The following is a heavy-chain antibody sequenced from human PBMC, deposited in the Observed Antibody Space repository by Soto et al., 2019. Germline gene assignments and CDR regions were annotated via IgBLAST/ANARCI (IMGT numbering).Heavy chain of an antibody. CDR1: GFTFSSSS. D-gene: IGHD6-19*01. V-gene: IGHV3-23*01. CDR2: ISGGGYTT. J-gene: IGHJ4*02. CDR3: AKQAGNSSEPFDY. Sequence: QPGGSLRLSCAASGFTFSSSSMSWVRQTPGTGLEWVSGISGGGYTTYYAASVKGRFTISRDNSKNTLHLQISSLKAEDTAVYYCAKQAGNSSEPFDYWGQGTLVPVSS.